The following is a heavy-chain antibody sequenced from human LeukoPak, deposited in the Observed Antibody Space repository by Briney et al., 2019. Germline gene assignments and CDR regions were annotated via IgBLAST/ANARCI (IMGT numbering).Heavy chain of an antibody. CDR1: GGSISTRTCY. CDR2: LYYSGAT. J-gene: IGHJ6*03. V-gene: IGHV4-39*01. D-gene: IGHD1-26*01. CDR3: ARYVGELLDYHYMDV. Sequence: SETLSLTCTVSGGSISTRTCYWGWIRQSPGKGLEWIGTLYYSGATYYNPSLKSRVIMSVDTSTNQFSLKFNSVTAADSAIYYCARYVGELLDYHYMDVWGKGITVTVSS.